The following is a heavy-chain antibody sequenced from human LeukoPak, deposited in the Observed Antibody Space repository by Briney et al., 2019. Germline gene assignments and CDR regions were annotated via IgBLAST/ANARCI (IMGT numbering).Heavy chain of an antibody. Sequence: SEMLSLTCTVSGGSIISRSYYWGWVRQSPGKGLEWMGCVYYNGPTYYNPSLMSRITISRETSRNQFSLKLSSVTAADTAFYYCAIYIVSYPHDAFDIWGQGTMVTVSS. V-gene: IGHV4-39*07. CDR3: AIYIVSYPHDAFDI. CDR1: GGSIISRSYY. D-gene: IGHD5/OR15-5a*01. J-gene: IGHJ3*02. CDR2: VYYNGPT.